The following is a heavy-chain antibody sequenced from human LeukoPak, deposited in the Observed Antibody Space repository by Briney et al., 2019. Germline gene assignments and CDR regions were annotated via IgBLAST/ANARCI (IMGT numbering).Heavy chain of an antibody. CDR3: ARDSSGSYVRDAFDI. D-gene: IGHD1-26*01. Sequence: GASVKVSCKASGYTFTSYDINWVRQATGQGLEWMGWMNPNSGNTGYAQKFQGRVTMTRTTSISTAYMELSSLRSEDTAVYYCARDSSGSYVRDAFDIWGQGTMVTVSS. J-gene: IGHJ3*02. V-gene: IGHV1-8*01. CDR1: GYTFTSYD. CDR2: MNPNSGNT.